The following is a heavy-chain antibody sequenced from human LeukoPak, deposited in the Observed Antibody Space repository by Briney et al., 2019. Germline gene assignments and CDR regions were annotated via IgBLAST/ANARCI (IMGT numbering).Heavy chain of an antibody. J-gene: IGHJ4*02. CDR2: ISSSGSTI. Sequence: SGGSLRLSCAASGFTVSSNYMSWVRQAPGKGLEWVSYISSSGSTIYYADSVKGRFTISRDNAKNSLYLQMNSLRAEDTAVYYCARDGKIHNPIAAAPVGYWGQGTLVTVSS. D-gene: IGHD6-13*01. CDR1: GFTVSSNY. CDR3: ARDGKIHNPIAAAPVGY. V-gene: IGHV3-11*01.